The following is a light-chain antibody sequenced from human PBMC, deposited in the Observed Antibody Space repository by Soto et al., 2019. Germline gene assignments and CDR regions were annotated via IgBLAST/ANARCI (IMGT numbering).Light chain of an antibody. CDR1: SSDVGGYNH. J-gene: IGLJ3*02. V-gene: IGLV2-14*01. CDR3: CSYTSSSIRV. Sequence: QSALTQPASVSGSPGQSITISCTGTSSDVGGYNHVSWYQQHPGKAPKLIIYEVRNRPSGVSNRLSGSKSGNTASLTISGLQADDEADYYCCSYTSSSIRVFGGGTKLPVL. CDR2: EVR.